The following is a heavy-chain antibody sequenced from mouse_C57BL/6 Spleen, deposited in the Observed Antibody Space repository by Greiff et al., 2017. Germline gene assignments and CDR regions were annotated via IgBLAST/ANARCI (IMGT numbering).Heavy chain of an antibody. CDR2: IYPGSGST. J-gene: IGHJ2*01. CDR3: ARGGDRYYDYFDD. V-gene: IGHV1-55*01. Sequence: VQLKQSGAELVKPGASVKMSCTASGYTFTSSCINWVKQRPGQGLEWIGDIYPGSGSTNYNEKFQSKATLTVDTSSSTAYMQLSSLTAEDSAVYYCARGGDRYYDYFDDWGKGTTLTVSS. D-gene: IGHD2-3*01. CDR1: GYTFTSSC.